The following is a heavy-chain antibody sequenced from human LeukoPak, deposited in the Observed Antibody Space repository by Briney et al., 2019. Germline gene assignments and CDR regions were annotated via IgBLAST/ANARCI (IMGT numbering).Heavy chain of an antibody. V-gene: IGHV3-30-3*01. D-gene: IGHD7-27*01. CDR3: ARDGLLGYFDY. CDR2: ISYDGSNK. J-gene: IGHJ4*02. CDR1: GFTFSSYA. Sequence: GRSLRLSCAASGFTFSSYAMHWVRHAPGKGLEWVAVISYDGSNKYYADSVKGRFTICRDNSKNTLYLQMNRLRAEDTAVYYCARDGLLGYFDYWGQGTLVTVSS.